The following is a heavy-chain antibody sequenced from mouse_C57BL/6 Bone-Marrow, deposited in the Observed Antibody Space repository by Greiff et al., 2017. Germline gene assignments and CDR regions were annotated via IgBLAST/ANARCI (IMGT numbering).Heavy chain of an antibody. CDR3: ARRELYWYFDV. Sequence: QVQLQQPGAELVKPGASVKLSCKASGYTFTSYWMHWVKQRPGQGLEWIGMIHPNSGSTNYNEKFKSKATLTVDKSSSTAYVQLRSLTSKDSAVYDCARRELYWYFDVWGTGTTVTVSS. J-gene: IGHJ1*03. V-gene: IGHV1-64*01. CDR2: IHPNSGST. CDR1: GYTFTSYW.